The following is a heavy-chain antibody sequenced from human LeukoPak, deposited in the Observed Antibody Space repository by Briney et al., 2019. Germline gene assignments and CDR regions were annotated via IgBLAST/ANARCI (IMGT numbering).Heavy chain of an antibody. CDR2: IKSKTDGGTT. J-gene: IGHJ4*02. CDR3: TTGYDFWSGEFFDY. D-gene: IGHD3-3*01. CDR1: GFTFSNAW. Sequence: GGSLRLSCAASGFTFSNAWMGWVRQAPGKGLEWVGRIKSKTDGGTTGYAAPVKGRFTISRDDSKNTLYLQMNSLKTEDTAVYYCTTGYDFWSGEFFDYWGQGTLVTVSS. V-gene: IGHV3-15*01.